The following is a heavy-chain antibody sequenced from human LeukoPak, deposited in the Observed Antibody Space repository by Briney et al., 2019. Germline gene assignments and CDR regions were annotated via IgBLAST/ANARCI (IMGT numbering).Heavy chain of an antibody. Sequence: ASVKVSCKASGYTFTSYDINWVRQATGQGLEWMGWMNPNSGNTGYAQKFQGRVTITRNTSISTAYMELSSLRSEDTAVYYCARGRGGYFDSGYYYMDVWGKGTTVTISS. J-gene: IGHJ6*03. V-gene: IGHV1-8*03. CDR2: MNPNSGNT. CDR3: ARGRGGYFDSGYYYMDV. CDR1: GYTFTSYD. D-gene: IGHD3-9*01.